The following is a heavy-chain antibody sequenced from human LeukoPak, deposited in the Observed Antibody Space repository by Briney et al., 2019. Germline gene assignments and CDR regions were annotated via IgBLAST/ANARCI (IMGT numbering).Heavy chain of an antibody. CDR1: SGSISSGSYY. J-gene: IGHJ5*02. CDR3: ARGVDDYVWGSYRPGFDP. Sequence: SQTLSLTCTVSSGSISSGSYYWSWIRQPAGKGLEWIGRIYTSGSTNYNPSLKSRVTISVDTSKNQFSLKLSSVTAADTAVYYCARGVDDYVWGSYRPGFDPWGQGTLVTVS. CDR2: IYTSGST. D-gene: IGHD3-16*02. V-gene: IGHV4-61*02.